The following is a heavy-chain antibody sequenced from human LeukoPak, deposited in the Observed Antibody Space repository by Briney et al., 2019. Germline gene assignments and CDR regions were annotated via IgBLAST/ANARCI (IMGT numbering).Heavy chain of an antibody. D-gene: IGHD6-13*01. CDR1: GGTFSSYA. V-gene: IGHV1-3*01. CDR3: ARDQGYSSPNFDY. Sequence: ASVKVSCKASGGTFSSYAISWVRQAPGQRLEWMGWINAGNGNTKYSQKFQGRVTITRDTSASTAYMELSSLRSEDTAVYYCARDQGYSSPNFDYWGQGTLVTVSS. CDR2: INAGNGNT. J-gene: IGHJ4*02.